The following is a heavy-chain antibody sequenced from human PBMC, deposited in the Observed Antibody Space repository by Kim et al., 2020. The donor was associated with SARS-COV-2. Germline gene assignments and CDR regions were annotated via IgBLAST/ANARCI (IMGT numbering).Heavy chain of an antibody. Sequence: ASVKVSCKASGYTFTSYAMHWVRQAPGQRLEWMGWINAGYGNTKYSQKFQGRVTITRDTSASTAYMELSSLRSDDTAVYYCAREGRYFDWLTLQDWGQGTLVTVSS. CDR3: AREGRYFDWLTLQD. V-gene: IGHV1-3*01. J-gene: IGHJ4*02. CDR1: GYTFTSYA. D-gene: IGHD3-9*01. CDR2: INAGYGNT.